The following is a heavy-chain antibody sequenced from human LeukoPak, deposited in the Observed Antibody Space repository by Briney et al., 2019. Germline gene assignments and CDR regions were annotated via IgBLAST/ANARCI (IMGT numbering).Heavy chain of an antibody. CDR3: ARDYSSTSVLDS. V-gene: IGHV3-30*04. D-gene: IGHD2-2*01. CDR2: ISYDGSKK. J-gene: IGHJ5*01. CDR1: GFTFSTYA. Sequence: GGSLRLSCAASGFTFSTYALHWVRQAPGKGLEWVAVISYDGSKKYYADSLKGRFTISRDNSKNTLFLQMNSPRAEDTAVYYCARDYSSTSVLDSWGQGTLVTVSS.